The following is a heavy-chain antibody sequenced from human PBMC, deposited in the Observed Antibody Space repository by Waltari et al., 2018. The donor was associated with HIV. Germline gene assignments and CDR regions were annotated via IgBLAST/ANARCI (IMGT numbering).Heavy chain of an antibody. J-gene: IGHJ6*02. CDR3: AREYYDFWSGYYTTGLDV. D-gene: IGHD3-3*01. CDR1: AFAISGSR. V-gene: IGHV3-7*03. CDR2: INQDGSQK. Sequence: DEQLVEAGGGLVQPGGSLGRACGASAFAISGSRMTGVRQPPGKGLEWVANINQDGSQKYYVDSVKGRFNISRDNSRNSIYLQLNNLTAGDTAVYYCAREYYDFWSGYYTTGLDVWGQGTTVIVS.